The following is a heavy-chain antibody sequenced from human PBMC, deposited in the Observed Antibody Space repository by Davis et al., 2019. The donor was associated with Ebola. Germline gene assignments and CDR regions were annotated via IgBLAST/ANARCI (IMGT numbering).Heavy chain of an antibody. CDR3: ARSGYGSGSFIVTFDY. CDR1: GFTFSSYW. J-gene: IGHJ4*02. Sequence: GGSLRLSCAASGFTFSSYWMSWVRQAPGKGLEWVSSISSSSSYIYYADSVKGRFTISRDNAKNSLYLQMNSLRAEDTAVYYCARSGYGSGSFIVTFDYWGQGTLVTVSS. CDR2: ISSSSSYI. D-gene: IGHD3-10*01. V-gene: IGHV3-21*01.